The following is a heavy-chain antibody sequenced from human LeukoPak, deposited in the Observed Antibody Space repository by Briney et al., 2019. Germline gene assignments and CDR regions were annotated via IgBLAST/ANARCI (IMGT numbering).Heavy chain of an antibody. D-gene: IGHD1-1*01. CDR2: ISWDGGST. J-gene: IGHJ4*02. V-gene: IGHV3-43D*03. Sequence: GGSLRLSCAASGFTFDDYAMHWVRQAPGKGLEWVSLISWDGGSTYYADSVKGRFTISRDNSKNSLYLQMNSLRAEDTALYYCAKGLGYWNDGEFYDYWGQGTLVTVSS. CDR3: AKGLGYWNDGEFYDY. CDR1: GFTFDDYA.